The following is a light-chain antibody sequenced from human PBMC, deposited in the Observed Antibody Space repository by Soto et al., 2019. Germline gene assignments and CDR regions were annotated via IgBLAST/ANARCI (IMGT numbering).Light chain of an antibody. J-gene: IGKJ1*01. V-gene: IGKV3-15*01. CDR3: QRYNKYPTWT. CDR1: QSVSSL. Sequence: EIVMTQSPDTLSVFPGERATVSCRASQSVSSLVAWFQQKPGQTPRLLMYGASTRAAGIPARFSGSGSGTEFTLTISSLQSDDVAVYYCQRYNKYPTWTFGQGTKVEIK. CDR2: GAS.